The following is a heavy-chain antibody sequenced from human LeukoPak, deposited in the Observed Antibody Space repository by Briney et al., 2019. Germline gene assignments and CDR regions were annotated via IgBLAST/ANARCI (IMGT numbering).Heavy chain of an antibody. Sequence: SETLSLTCAVYGGSFSGYYWSWIRQPPGKGLEWIGEINHSGSTNYNPSLKSRVTISVDTSKNQFSLKLSSVTAADTAVYYCARGLSPNYWGQGTLVTASS. V-gene: IGHV4-34*01. J-gene: IGHJ4*02. CDR2: INHSGST. CDR3: ARGLSPNY. CDR1: GGSFSGYY.